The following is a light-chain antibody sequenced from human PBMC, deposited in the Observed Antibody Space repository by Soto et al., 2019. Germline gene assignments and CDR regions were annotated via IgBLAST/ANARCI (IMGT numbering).Light chain of an antibody. J-gene: IGLJ3*02. CDR1: SSNIGSNT. CDR2: SNN. CDR3: AAWDDSLNVWV. Sequence: QSVLTQPPSASGTPGQRVTISCSGSSSNIGSNTVNWYQQLPGTAPKLLIYSNNQRPAGDPDRFSGSKSGTSASLAISGLQSEDEADYYCAAWDDSLNVWVFGGGTKLTVL. V-gene: IGLV1-44*01.